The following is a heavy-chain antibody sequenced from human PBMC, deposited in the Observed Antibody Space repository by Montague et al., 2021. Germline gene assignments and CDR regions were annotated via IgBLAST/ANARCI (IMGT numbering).Heavy chain of an antibody. D-gene: IGHD6-13*01. CDR2: IYYSGNS. V-gene: IGHV4-39*07. CDR1: GASITSNIYY. Sequence: SETLSLTCTASGASITSNIYYWGWIRLSPGKGLEWIGSIYYSGNSFYQPSLKSRITMAVDTSKNQFSLKLSSVTAADTAIYYCARVFSSWYVGWFDPWGQGTLVTVSS. J-gene: IGHJ5*02. CDR3: ARVFSSWYVGWFDP.